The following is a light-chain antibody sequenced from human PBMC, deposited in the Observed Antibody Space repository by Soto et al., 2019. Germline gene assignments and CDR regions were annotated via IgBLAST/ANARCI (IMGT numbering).Light chain of an antibody. Sequence: QSVLTQPASVYGSDVRSIRITCTRTSSDVGGYNYVSWYQQHPGKAPKLMIYDVSNRPSGVSNRFSGSKSGNTASLTISGLQAEDEADYYCSSYTSSSTLVVFGTGTKVTVL. CDR1: SSDVGGYNY. J-gene: IGLJ1*01. CDR2: DVS. V-gene: IGLV2-14*01. CDR3: SSYTSSSTLVV.